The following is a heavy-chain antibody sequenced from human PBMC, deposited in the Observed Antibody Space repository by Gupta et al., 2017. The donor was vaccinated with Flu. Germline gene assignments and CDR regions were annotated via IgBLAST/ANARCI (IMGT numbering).Heavy chain of an antibody. CDR1: GYTLTELS. J-gene: IGHJ3*02. CDR2: FDPEDGET. V-gene: IGHV1-24*01. D-gene: IGHD3-22*01. CDR3: RCSGYYSGRSPDAFDI. Sequence: QVQLVQSGAEVKKPGASVKVSCKVSGYTLTELSMHWVRQAPGKGLEWMGGFDPEDGETIYAQKFQGRVTMTEDTSTDTAYMELSSLRSEDTAVYYCRCSGYYSGRSPDAFDIWGQGTMVTVSS.